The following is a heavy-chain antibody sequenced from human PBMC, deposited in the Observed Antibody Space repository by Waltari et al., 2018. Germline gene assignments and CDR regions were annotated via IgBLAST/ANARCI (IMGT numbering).Heavy chain of an antibody. V-gene: IGHV3-30*07. D-gene: IGHD6-13*01. J-gene: IGHJ4*02. CDR1: GFTFSSYW. CDR2: ISYDGSNK. CDR3: AKEALYSSSWSY. Sequence: VQLVESGGGLVQPGGSLRLSCAASGFTFSSYWVHWVRQAPGKGLEWVAVISYDGSNKYYADSVKGRFTISRDNSKNTLYLQMNSLRAEDTAVYYCAKEALYSSSWSYWGQGTLVTVSS.